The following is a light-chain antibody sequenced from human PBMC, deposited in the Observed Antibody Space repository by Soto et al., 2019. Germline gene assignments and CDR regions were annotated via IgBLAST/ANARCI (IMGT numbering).Light chain of an antibody. CDR2: GAS. V-gene: IGKV3-20*01. CDR1: QSVSSSY. J-gene: IGKJ1*01. CDR3: QQYGSSQWT. Sequence: EIVLTQSPGTLSLSPGERATLSCRASQSVSSSYLAWYQQKPGQAPRLLIYGASSRATGIPDRFSGSGSGTDFTLTISRLEPEDFVVYYCQQYGSSQWTFGQGTKVEFK.